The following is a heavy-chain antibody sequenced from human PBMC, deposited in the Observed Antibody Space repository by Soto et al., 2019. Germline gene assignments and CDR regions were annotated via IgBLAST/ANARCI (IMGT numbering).Heavy chain of an antibody. CDR2: MNPNSGNT. D-gene: IGHD5-12*01. V-gene: IGHV1-8*01. CDR1: GYTFTSYD. J-gene: IGHJ6*03. Sequence: ASVKVSCKASGYTFTSYDINWVRQATGQGLEWMGWMNPNSGNTGYAQKFRGRVTMTRNTSISTAYMELSSLRSEDTAVYYCARGFSGYDYGGYYYYYYMDVWGKGTTVTVSS. CDR3: ARGFSGYDYGGYYYYYYMDV.